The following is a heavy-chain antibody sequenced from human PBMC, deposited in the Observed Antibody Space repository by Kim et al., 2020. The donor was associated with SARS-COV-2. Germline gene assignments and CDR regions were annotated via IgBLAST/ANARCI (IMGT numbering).Heavy chain of an antibody. Sequence: SLKSRVTISVDTSKNQFSLKLSSVTAADTAVYYCARQPGWDSSSWYKFDPWGQGTLVTVSS. J-gene: IGHJ5*02. CDR3: ARQPGWDSSSWYKFDP. V-gene: IGHV4-39*01. D-gene: IGHD6-13*01.